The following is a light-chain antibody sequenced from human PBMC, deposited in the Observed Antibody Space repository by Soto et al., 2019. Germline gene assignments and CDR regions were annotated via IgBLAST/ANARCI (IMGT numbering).Light chain of an antibody. Sequence: AIQITQSPSSLSASVGDRVTITCRASQDIRTELGWYQQKPGKAPKLLIYGATTLENGVPSRFSGSGSGTDFTLTISVLQPEDFATYYCLQDYNYPRTFGQGTKVEVK. CDR1: QDIRTE. J-gene: IGKJ1*01. CDR2: GAT. CDR3: LQDYNYPRT. V-gene: IGKV1-6*01.